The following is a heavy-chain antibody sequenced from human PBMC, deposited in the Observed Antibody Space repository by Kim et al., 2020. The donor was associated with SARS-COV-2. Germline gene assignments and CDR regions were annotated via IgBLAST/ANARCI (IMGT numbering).Heavy chain of an antibody. J-gene: IGHJ4*02. Sequence: ASVKVSCKASGYTFTSYDINWVRQATGQGLEWMGWMNPNSGNTGYAQKFQGRVTMTRNTSISTAYMELSSLRSEDTAVYYCARVHYYDSSVYRWSGGDFDYWGQGTLVTVSS. CDR2: MNPNSGNT. CDR1: GYTFTSYD. V-gene: IGHV1-8*01. D-gene: IGHD3-22*01. CDR3: ARVHYYDSSVYRWSGGDFDY.